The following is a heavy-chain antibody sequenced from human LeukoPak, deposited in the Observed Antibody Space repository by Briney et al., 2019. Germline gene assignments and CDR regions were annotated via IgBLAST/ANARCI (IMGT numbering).Heavy chain of an antibody. CDR2: ISDSGGST. D-gene: IGHD6-19*01. V-gene: IGHV3-23*01. Sequence: PGGSLRLSCAASGFTFSSYAMSWVRQAPGKGLEWVSAISDSGGSTYYADSVKGRFTISRDNSKNTLYLQMNSLRAEDTAVYYCANPHSSGARGYYFDYWGQGTLVTVSS. CDR3: ANPHSSGARGYYFDY. J-gene: IGHJ4*02. CDR1: GFTFSSYA.